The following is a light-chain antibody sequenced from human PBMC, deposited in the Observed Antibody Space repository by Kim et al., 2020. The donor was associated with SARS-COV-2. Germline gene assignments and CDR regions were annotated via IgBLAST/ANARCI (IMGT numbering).Light chain of an antibody. CDR1: EDINSA. Sequence: SSIGDRVTVTGRASEDINSALAWYQQRPVRSPTFLIYDASTLQGGVPSRFSGRGSGTHFTLTIDNLQPEDFGTYFCQQFHNYPITFGQGTRLEIK. J-gene: IGKJ5*01. CDR2: DAS. V-gene: IGKV1D-13*01. CDR3: QQFHNYPIT.